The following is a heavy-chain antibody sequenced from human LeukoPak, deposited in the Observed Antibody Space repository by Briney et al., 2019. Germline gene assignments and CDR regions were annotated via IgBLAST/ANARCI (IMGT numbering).Heavy chain of an antibody. V-gene: IGHV4-34*01. CDR2: INHSGST. D-gene: IGHD1-26*01. CDR3: ARDKYSGY. CDR1: GGSFSGYY. J-gene: IGHJ4*02. Sequence: SETLSLTCAIYGGSFSGYYWSWIRQPPGKGLEWIGEINHSGSTNYNPSLKSRVTISVDTSKNQFSLKLSSVTAADTAVYYCARDKYSGYWGQGTLVTVSS.